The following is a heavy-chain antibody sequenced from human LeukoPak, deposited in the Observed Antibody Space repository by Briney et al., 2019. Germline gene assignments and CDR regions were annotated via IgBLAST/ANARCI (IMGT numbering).Heavy chain of an antibody. Sequence: SETLSLTCTVSGGSISSSSYYWGWIRQPPGEGLEWIGSIYYSGSTYYNLSLKSRVTISVDTSKNQFSLKLSSVTAADTAVYYCARRRIVVVTIDYWGQGTLVTVSS. D-gene: IGHD3-22*01. CDR3: ARRRIVVVTIDY. CDR1: GGSISSSSYY. J-gene: IGHJ4*02. V-gene: IGHV4-39*01. CDR2: IYYSGST.